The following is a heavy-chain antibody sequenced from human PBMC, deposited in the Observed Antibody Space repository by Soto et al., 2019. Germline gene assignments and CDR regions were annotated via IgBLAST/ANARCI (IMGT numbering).Heavy chain of an antibody. V-gene: IGHV4-59*08. CDR3: ARRYGSAFDI. D-gene: IGHD1-26*01. J-gene: IGHJ3*02. CDR2: IYYSGST. Sequence: QVQLQESGPGLVKPSETLSLTCTVSASSMSRYYWSWIWQPPGKGLEWVGYIYYSGSTNYNPSLKSRVTISVDTSKNQFSLKLISVTAADTAVYYCARRYGSAFDIWGQGTMVTVSS. CDR1: ASSMSRYY.